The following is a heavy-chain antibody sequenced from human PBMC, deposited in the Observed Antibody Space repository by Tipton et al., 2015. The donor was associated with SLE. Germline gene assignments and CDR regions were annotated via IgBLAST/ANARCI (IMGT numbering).Heavy chain of an antibody. J-gene: IGHJ3*02. CDR1: GFTFSSYG. Sequence: SLRLSCAASGFTFSSYGMHWVSQAPGKGLEWVAVISYDGSNKYYADSVKDRFTISRDNSKNTLYLQMNSLRAEDTAVYYCANPRQWLDNDAFDIWGQGTMVTVSS. V-gene: IGHV3-30*18. CDR2: ISYDGSNK. D-gene: IGHD6-19*01. CDR3: ANPRQWLDNDAFDI.